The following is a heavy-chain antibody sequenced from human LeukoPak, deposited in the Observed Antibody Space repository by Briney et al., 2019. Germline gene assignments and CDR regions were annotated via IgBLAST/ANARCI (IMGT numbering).Heavy chain of an antibody. CDR2: TSDRGDYT. V-gene: IGHV3-23*01. D-gene: IGHD1-26*01. CDR1: GFTFSNYG. Sequence: GGSLRLSCAASGFTFSNYGMHWVRQAPGKGLEWVSGTSDRGDYTYYADSVKGRFTISRDNSKNTLYLQMNSLRAEDTALYFCAKKAQYNGNYPLDYWGQGTLVTVSS. CDR3: AKKAQYNGNYPLDY. J-gene: IGHJ4*02.